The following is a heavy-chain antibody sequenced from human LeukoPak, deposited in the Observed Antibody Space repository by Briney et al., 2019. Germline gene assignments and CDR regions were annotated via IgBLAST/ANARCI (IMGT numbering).Heavy chain of an antibody. V-gene: IGHV3-11*06. CDR1: GFTFSDYY. CDR2: ISSSSSYT. J-gene: IGHJ4*02. D-gene: IGHD6-13*01. Sequence: PGGSLRLSCAASGFTFSDYYMSWIRQAPGKGLEWVSYISSSSSYTNYADSVKGRFTISRDSAKNSLYLQMNSLRAEDTAVYYCAREWIPYSRDDYWGQGTLVTVSS. CDR3: AREWIPYSRDDY.